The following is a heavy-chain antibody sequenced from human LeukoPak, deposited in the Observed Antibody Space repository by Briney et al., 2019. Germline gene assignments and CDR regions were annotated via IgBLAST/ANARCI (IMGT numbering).Heavy chain of an antibody. CDR3: AKAHIVVVVAAGFDY. Sequence: GGSLRLSYAASGFTFDDYAMHWVRQAPGKGLEWVSGISWNSGSIGYADSVKGRFTISRDNAKNSLYLQMNSLRAEDTALYYCAKAHIVVVVAAGFDYWGQGTLVTVSS. D-gene: IGHD2-15*01. V-gene: IGHV3-9*01. J-gene: IGHJ4*02. CDR2: ISWNSGSI. CDR1: GFTFDDYA.